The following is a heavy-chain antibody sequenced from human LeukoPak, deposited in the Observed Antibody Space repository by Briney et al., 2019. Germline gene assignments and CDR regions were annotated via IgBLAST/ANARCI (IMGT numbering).Heavy chain of an antibody. CDR1: GGSISSYY. D-gene: IGHD6-13*01. V-gene: IGHV4-59*08. CDR3: ARGSSSWLREGSFDY. J-gene: IGHJ4*02. CDR2: IYYSGST. Sequence: SETLSLTCTVSGGSISSYYWSWIRQPPGKGLEWIGYIYYSGSTNYNPSLKSRVTISVDTSKNQFSLKLSSATAADTAVYYCARGSSSWLREGSFDYWGQGTLVTVSS.